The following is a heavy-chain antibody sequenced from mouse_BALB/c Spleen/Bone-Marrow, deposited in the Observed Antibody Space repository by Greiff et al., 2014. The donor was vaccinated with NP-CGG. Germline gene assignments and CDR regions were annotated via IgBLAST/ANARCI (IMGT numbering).Heavy chain of an antibody. V-gene: IGHV14-3*02. D-gene: IGHD1-2*01. J-gene: IGHJ4*01. CDR1: GFNVKDTY. Sequence: DVHLVESGAELVKPGASVKLSCTASGFNVKDTYMQWVKQRPEQGLEWIGRIDPANGNTQYDPTFQGKATITTDTSSNTAYLQLSSLTSEDTAVYYCTREGHNYGSDALDYWGQGTSVTVSS. CDR3: TREGHNYGSDALDY. CDR2: IDPANGNT.